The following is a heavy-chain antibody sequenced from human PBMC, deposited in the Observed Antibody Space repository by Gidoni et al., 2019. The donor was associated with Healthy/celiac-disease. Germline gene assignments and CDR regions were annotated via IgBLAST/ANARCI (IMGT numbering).Heavy chain of an antibody. D-gene: IGHD4-17*01. CDR2: ISPGDSDT. V-gene: IGHV5-51*01. Sequence: ELQLLQSGAVVNKPGESLQISCKGSGYSFTSYWIAWVRPMPGKGLEWMGIISPGDSDTRYSPSFQGQVTISADKSISTAYLQWSSLKASDTAMYYCARPFPFYGDYEEPTGYYFDYWGQGTLVTVSS. CDR3: ARPFPFYGDYEEPTGYYFDY. CDR1: GYSFTSYW. J-gene: IGHJ4*02.